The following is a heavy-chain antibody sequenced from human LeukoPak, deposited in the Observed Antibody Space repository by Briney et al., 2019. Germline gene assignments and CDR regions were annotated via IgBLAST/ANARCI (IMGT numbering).Heavy chain of an antibody. CDR3: ARDGSGSYYFRIIGYYYMDV. Sequence: SETLSLTCTVSDGSISSGGYYWSWIRQHPGKGLEWIGYIYYSGSTYYNPSLKSRVTISVDTSKNQFSLKLSSVTAADTAVYYCARDGSGSYYFRIIGYYYMDVWGKGTTVTVSS. V-gene: IGHV4-31*03. D-gene: IGHD1-26*01. CDR1: DGSISSGGYY. CDR2: IYYSGST. J-gene: IGHJ6*03.